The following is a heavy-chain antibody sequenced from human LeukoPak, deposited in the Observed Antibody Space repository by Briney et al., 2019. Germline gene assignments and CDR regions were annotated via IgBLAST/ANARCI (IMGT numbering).Heavy chain of an antibody. V-gene: IGHV3-21*04. CDR1: GFTFSSYS. Sequence: GGSLRLSCAASGFTFSSYSMNWVRQAPGKGLEWVSSITRSNYIYYADSVKGRFTISRDNAKNSLYLQKTSLRAEDTAIYYCATYRQLPLPFEPWGHGTLVTVSS. J-gene: IGHJ5*02. D-gene: IGHD1-1*01. CDR2: ITRSNYI. CDR3: ATYRQLPLPFEP.